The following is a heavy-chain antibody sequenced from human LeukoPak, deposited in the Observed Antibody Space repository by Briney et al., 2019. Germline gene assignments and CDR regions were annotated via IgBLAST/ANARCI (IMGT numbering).Heavy chain of an antibody. CDR3: ARAHDIAVAEGYFQH. CDR1: GYTFTNYY. Sequence: ASVKVSCKASGYTFTNYYIHWVRQAPGQGLEWMGIINPSGGSTRYAQKFQGRVTMTRDTSTSTVYMELSSLRSEDTAVYHCARAHDIAVAEGYFQHWGQGTLVTVSS. J-gene: IGHJ1*01. CDR2: INPSGGST. D-gene: IGHD6-19*01. V-gene: IGHV1-46*01.